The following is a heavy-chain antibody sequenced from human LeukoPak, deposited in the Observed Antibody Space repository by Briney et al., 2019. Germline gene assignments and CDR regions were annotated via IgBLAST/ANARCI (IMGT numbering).Heavy chain of an antibody. V-gene: IGHV4-59*01. Sequence: PSETLSLTCTVSGGFISGYYWNWVRQSPGKGLEWIGYIFYTGDTDYNPSLRSRGTMSADRSNNRCSLQLASVTTADSAFYYCARAYRLTSPRGVDPWGPGILVTVSS. D-gene: IGHD3-10*01. CDR1: GGFISGYY. J-gene: IGHJ5*02. CDR2: IFYTGDT. CDR3: ARAYRLTSPRGVDP.